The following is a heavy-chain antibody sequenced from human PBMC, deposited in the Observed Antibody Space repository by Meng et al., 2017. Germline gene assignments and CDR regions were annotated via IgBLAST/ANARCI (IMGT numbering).Heavy chain of an antibody. J-gene: IGHJ4*02. D-gene: IGHD3-22*01. Sequence: ASVKVSCKVSGYTLTELSMHWVRQAPGKGLEWMGGFDPEDGETIYAQKFQGRVTMTEDTSTDTAYMELSSLRSEDTAVYYCATSYYYDSSGYSQFDYWGQGTLVTVSS. V-gene: IGHV1-24*01. CDR3: ATSYYYDSSGYSQFDY. CDR1: GYTLTELS. CDR2: FDPEDGET.